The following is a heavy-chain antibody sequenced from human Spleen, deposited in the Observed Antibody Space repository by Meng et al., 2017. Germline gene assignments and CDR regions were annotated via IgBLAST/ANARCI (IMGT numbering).Heavy chain of an antibody. CDR1: GFTFSSYW. CDR3: ARGDIDYGDFPFDY. D-gene: IGHD4-17*01. CDR2: INQDGSEK. J-gene: IGHJ4*02. Sequence: GESLKISCAASGFTFSSYWMSWVRQAPGKGLEWVATINQDGSEKYYVDSVKGRFTISRDNAKNSLYLQMNSLRAEDTAVYYCARGDIDYGDFPFDYWGQGTLVTVSS. V-gene: IGHV3-7*01.